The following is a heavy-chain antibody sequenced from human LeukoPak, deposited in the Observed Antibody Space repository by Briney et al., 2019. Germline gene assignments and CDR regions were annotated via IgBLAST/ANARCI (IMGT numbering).Heavy chain of an antibody. V-gene: IGHV3-48*04. CDR1: GFPFSNYW. D-gene: IGHD5-12*01. CDR3: ARDGYVDYGMDV. CDR2: ISSSGSTI. J-gene: IGHJ6*02. Sequence: GGSLRLSCAASGFPFSNYWMSWVRQAPGKGLEWVSYISSSGSTIYYADSVKGRFTISRDNAKNSLYLQMNSLRAEDTAVYYCARDGYVDYGMDVWGQGTTVTVSS.